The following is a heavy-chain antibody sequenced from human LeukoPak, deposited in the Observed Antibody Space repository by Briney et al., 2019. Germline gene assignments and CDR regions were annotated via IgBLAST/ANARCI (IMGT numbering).Heavy chain of an antibody. CDR3: ARDSAGNDY. D-gene: IGHD6-13*01. Sequence: GGSLRLSCAPSGFTFSTYWMSWVRQAPGKGLEWVANIKQDGSEKYYVDSVKGRFTISRDNATNSLYLQMLSLRAEDTAMYCCARDSAGNDYWGQGTLVTVSS. V-gene: IGHV3-7*01. CDR2: IKQDGSEK. CDR1: GFTFSTYW. J-gene: IGHJ4*02.